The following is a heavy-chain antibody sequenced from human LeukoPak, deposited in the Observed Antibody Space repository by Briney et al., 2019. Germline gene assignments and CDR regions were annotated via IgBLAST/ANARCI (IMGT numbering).Heavy chain of an antibody. J-gene: IGHJ4*02. V-gene: IGHV3-74*03. CDR3: ARGNTVVSTSQQYYFDH. Sequence: PGGSLRLSCAASGFTFNNYWMYWVRHAPGKGLVWVSRLNSDGSFTAYADSMKGRFTISRDNAKDTLYLEMNSLRADDTAVYYCARGNTVVSTSQQYYFDHWGQGALVTVSS. CDR2: LNSDGSFT. D-gene: IGHD4-23*01. CDR1: GFTFNNYW.